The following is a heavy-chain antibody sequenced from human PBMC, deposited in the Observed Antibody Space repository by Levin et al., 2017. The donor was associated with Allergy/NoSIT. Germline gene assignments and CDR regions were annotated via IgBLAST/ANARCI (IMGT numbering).Heavy chain of an antibody. CDR3: ARVVTTSPYYYYGLDV. Sequence: PGGSLRLSCAASGFTFSSYWMHWVRQAPGKGLVWVSRINSDGSSTSYADFLKGRFTISRDNTKNTLYLQMNSLRAEDTAVYYCARVVTTSPYYYYGLDVWGQGTTVTVSS. J-gene: IGHJ6*02. D-gene: IGHD4-11*01. CDR2: INSDGSST. V-gene: IGHV3-74*01. CDR1: GFTFSSYW.